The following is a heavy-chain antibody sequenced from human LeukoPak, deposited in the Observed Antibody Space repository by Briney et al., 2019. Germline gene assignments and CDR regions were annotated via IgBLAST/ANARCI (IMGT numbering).Heavy chain of an antibody. CDR3: ARLSVAVAGMDWFDP. V-gene: IGHV4-30-4*07. CDR2: ISSTGST. J-gene: IGHJ5*02. D-gene: IGHD6-19*01. Sequence: SETLSLTCAVSGGSINSGGYSWSWIRQPPGKGLEWIGYISSTGSTYYNLSLKSRLSISSDTSKNLFSLNLTSVTAADTAVYYCARLSVAVAGMDWFDPWGQGTLVTVSS. CDR1: GGSINSGGYS.